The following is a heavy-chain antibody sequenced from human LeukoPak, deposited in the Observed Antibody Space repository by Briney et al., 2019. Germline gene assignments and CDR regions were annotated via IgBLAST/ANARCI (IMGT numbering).Heavy chain of an antibody. CDR3: ARGRFDFWSGPFAGD. V-gene: IGHV4-34*01. D-gene: IGHD3-3*01. J-gene: IGHJ4*02. Sequence: SETLSLTCAVYGGSFRGYYWSWIRHPPGKGLEWIGEINHSGSTNYYPSLKSRVTISVDTSKNQFSLKLSSVSAADTAVYYCARGRFDFWSGPFAGDWGQGTLVTVSS. CDR1: GGSFRGYY. CDR2: INHSGST.